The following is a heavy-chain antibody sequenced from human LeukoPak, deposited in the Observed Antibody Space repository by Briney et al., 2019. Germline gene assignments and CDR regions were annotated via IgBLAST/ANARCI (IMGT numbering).Heavy chain of an antibody. CDR2: ISWNSGSI. CDR1: GFTVDDYA. J-gene: IGHJ4*02. V-gene: IGHV3-9*03. D-gene: IGHD6-13*01. CDR3: AKDISGVAAAGPFDY. Sequence: GRSLRLSCAASGFTVDDYAMHWVRQAPGKGLEWVSGISWNSGSIGYADSVKGRFTISRDNAKNSLYLQMNSLRAEDMALYYCAKDISGVAAAGPFDYWGQGTLVTVSS.